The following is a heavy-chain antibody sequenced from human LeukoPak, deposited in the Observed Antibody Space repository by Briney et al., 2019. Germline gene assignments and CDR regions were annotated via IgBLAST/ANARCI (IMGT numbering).Heavy chain of an antibody. D-gene: IGHD2-21*02. J-gene: IGHJ4*02. V-gene: IGHV3-23*01. Sequence: WGSLRLSCAASGFSFSNYAMSWVRQAPARGPEWVSSIRGGGETFYADSVKGRFTISRDNSKNTLYLQINSLRAGDTAVYSCARARGYCAADCSRYAFDYWGQGTLVTVSS. CDR2: IRGGGET. CDR1: GFSFSNYA. CDR3: ARARGYCAADCSRYAFDY.